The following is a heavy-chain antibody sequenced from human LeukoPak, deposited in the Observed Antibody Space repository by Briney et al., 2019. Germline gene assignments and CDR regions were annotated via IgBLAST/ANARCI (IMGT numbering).Heavy chain of an antibody. V-gene: IGHV3-30*18. CDR2: ISYDGSNT. CDR3: AKAPLWIQLWPTWFDP. Sequence: GGSLRLSCAASGFTFSSYGTHWVRQAPGKGLEWVAVISYDGSNTYYADSVKGRFTISRDNSKNTLYLQMNSLRAEDTAVYYCAKAPLWIQLWPTWFDPWGQGTLVTASS. J-gene: IGHJ5*02. D-gene: IGHD5-18*01. CDR1: GFTFSSYG.